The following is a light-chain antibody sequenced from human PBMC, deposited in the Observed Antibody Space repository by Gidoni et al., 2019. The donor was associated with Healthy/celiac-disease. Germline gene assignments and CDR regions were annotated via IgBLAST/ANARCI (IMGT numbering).Light chain of an antibody. Sequence: QSVLTQPPSASGTPGQGVTIPCSGSSSNIGSNTVNWYQQLPGTAPKLLIYSNNQRPSGVPDRFSGSKSGTSASLAISGLQSEDEADYYCAAWDDSLNGGVFGGGTKLTVL. CDR2: SNN. J-gene: IGLJ3*02. V-gene: IGLV1-44*01. CDR3: AAWDDSLNGGV. CDR1: SSNIGSNT.